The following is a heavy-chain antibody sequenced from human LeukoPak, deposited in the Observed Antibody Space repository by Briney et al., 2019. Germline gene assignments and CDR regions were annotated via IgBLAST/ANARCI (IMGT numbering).Heavy chain of an antibody. Sequence: SETLSLTCTVSGGSIRTYYGSWIRHPPGKRLECSGYIFYRGSTIYNPSLKSRVPISVDTSKNQFSLKVNSVTAADTAVYYCARHGRNIGHCSGDRCHRRAFDIWGRGTMVTVSS. J-gene: IGHJ3*02. D-gene: IGHD2-15*01. CDR1: GGSIRTYY. CDR2: IFYRGST. V-gene: IGHV4-59*01. CDR3: ARHGRNIGHCSGDRCHRRAFDI.